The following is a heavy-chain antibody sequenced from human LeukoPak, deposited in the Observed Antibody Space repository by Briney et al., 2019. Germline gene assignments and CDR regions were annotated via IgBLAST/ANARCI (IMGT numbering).Heavy chain of an antibody. V-gene: IGHV5-51*01. CDR3: AKLYSGRIDY. CDR2: IFPGDSDT. D-gene: IGHD1-26*01. Sequence: GESLKISCKGSGYSFTNYWIGWVRQMPGKGLEWMGIIFPGDSDTRYSPSFQDQVTISADKSISTAYLQWNSLMASGTAIYYCAKLYSGRIDYWGQGTLVSVS. J-gene: IGHJ4*02. CDR1: GYSFTNYW.